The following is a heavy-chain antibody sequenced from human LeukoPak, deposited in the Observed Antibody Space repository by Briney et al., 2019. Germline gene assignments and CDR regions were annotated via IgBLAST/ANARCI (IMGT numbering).Heavy chain of an antibody. J-gene: IGHJ5*02. CDR2: ISGSGGST. Sequence: PGGSLRLPCAASGFTFSSYAMSWVRQAPGKGLEWVSAISGSGGSTYYADSVKGRFTISRDNSKNTLYLQMNSLRAEDTVVYYCAKDPSGYSYGSDWFDPWGQGTLVTVSS. V-gene: IGHV3-23*01. CDR1: GFTFSSYA. CDR3: AKDPSGYSYGSDWFDP. D-gene: IGHD5-18*01.